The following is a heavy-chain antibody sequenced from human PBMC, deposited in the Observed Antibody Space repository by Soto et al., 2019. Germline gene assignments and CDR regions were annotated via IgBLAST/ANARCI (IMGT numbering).Heavy chain of an antibody. CDR1: GGSISTSNW. V-gene: IGHV4-4*02. CDR2: VYHSGST. D-gene: IGHD1-1*01. Sequence: QVQLQESGPGLVKPSGTLSLTCAVSGGSISTSNWWSWVRQPPGKGLEWIGEVYHSGSTNYNPSFKSRYXXXVXXSKNHCSLKSNSVTAADTALYYCARTSTRGTRFDYWGQGSLVTVSS. J-gene: IGHJ4*02. CDR3: ARTSTRGTRFDY.